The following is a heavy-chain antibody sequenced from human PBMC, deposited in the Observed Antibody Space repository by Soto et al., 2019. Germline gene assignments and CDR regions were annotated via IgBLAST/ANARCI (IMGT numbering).Heavy chain of an antibody. CDR1: VGSISTADYF. CDR3: ARVQKGGILSP. CDR2: IYYTGST. J-gene: IGHJ5*02. D-gene: IGHD2-15*01. V-gene: IGHV4-30-4*01. Sequence: PSETLSLTCTVSVGSISTADYFWRWIRQPPGKGLEWIGYIYYTGSTYYNPSLKSRVTISVDTSKNQFSLKLSSVTAADTAVYYCARVQKGGILSPWGQGTLVTVSS.